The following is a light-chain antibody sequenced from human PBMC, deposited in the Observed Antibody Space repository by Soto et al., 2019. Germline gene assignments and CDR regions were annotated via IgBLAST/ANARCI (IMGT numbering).Light chain of an antibody. V-gene: IGLV7-43*01. CDR2: STN. CDR1: TGAVTTDYY. Sequence: QTVVTQEPSLTVSPGGTVTLTCASSTGAVTTDYYPNWFQQKPGQAPRALIYSTNKKHSWTPDRFSGSLLGGNAALTLSGVQPEDEAEYYCLLYYGDIGVFGGGTKLTVL. J-gene: IGLJ2*01. CDR3: LLYYGDIGV.